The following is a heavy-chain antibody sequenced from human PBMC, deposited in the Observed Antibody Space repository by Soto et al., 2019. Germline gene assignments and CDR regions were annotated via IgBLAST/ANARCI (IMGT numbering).Heavy chain of an antibody. V-gene: IGHV3-23*01. CDR2: ISGSGGST. D-gene: IGHD3-10*01. CDR3: AKDMENGYNPYYYYGMDV. Sequence: GGSLRLSCAASGFTFSSYAMSWVRQAPGKGLEWVSAISGSGGSTYYADSVKGRFTISRDNAKNSLYLQMNSLRAEDTALYYCAKDMENGYNPYYYYGMDVWGQGTTVTVSS. J-gene: IGHJ6*02. CDR1: GFTFSSYA.